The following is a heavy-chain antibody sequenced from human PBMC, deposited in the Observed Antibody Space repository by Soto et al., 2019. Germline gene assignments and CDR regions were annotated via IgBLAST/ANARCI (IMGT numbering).Heavy chain of an antibody. CDR1: GNTFTNFG. CDR2: ISAYTDDP. J-gene: IGHJ5*02. D-gene: IGHD2-2*01. Sequence: GASVKVSFKASGNTFTNFGVTWLRQAPGQGLEWMGWISAYTDDPNYAQKFQGRVTMTIDTSTSTAYLDLRSLTSDDTAVYYCARVIPGAEAWFDPWGQGTLVTVSS. CDR3: ARVIPGAEAWFDP. V-gene: IGHV1-18*01.